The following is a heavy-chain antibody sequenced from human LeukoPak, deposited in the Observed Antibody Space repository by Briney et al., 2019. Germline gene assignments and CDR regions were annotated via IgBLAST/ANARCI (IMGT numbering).Heavy chain of an antibody. Sequence: PGGSLRLSCAASGFTFSSYAMHWVRQAPGKGLEWVAVISYDGSNKYYADSVKGRFTISRDNSKNTLYLQTNSLRAEDTAVYYCARDGPEQQLVYFDYWGQGTLVTVSS. J-gene: IGHJ4*02. CDR3: ARDGPEQQLVYFDY. V-gene: IGHV3-30-3*01. CDR2: ISYDGSNK. D-gene: IGHD6-13*01. CDR1: GFTFSSYA.